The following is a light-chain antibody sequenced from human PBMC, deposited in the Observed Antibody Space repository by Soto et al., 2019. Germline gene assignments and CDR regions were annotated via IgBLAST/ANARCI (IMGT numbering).Light chain of an antibody. V-gene: IGLV2-14*01. J-gene: IGLJ1*01. CDR3: SSYTSSSTDV. CDR2: DVS. Sequence: QSALTQPASVSGSPGQSITISCTGTSSDVGVYNYVSWYQQHPGKAPKLMIYDVSNRPSGVSNRFSGSKSGNTASLTISGLRAEDEADYYCSSYTSSSTDVFGTGTKVTVL. CDR1: SSDVGVYNY.